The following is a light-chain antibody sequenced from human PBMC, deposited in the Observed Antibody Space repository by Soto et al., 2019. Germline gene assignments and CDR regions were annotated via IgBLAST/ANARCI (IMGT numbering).Light chain of an antibody. CDR1: SSDVGGYNY. Sequence: QSVLTQPASVSVSPGQSIAISCTGTSSDVGGYNYVSWYQQYPGKAPKLMIYHVSNRPSGVSNRFSGSKSGNSASLTISGLQAEDEADYYCSSYTSTSTYVFGTGTKVT. CDR2: HVS. V-gene: IGLV2-14*01. J-gene: IGLJ1*01. CDR3: SSYTSTSTYV.